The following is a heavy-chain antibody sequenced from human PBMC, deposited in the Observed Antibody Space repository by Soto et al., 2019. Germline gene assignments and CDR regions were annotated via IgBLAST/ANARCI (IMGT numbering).Heavy chain of an antibody. CDR3: ARGFDLQYGMDV. V-gene: IGHV3-48*02. D-gene: IGHD3-10*01. CDR1: GFTLTPYS. J-gene: IGHJ6*02. Sequence: GGSLRLSCAASGFTLTPYSMNWVRQAPGKGLEWISYISGSSNTINYADSVKGRFTISRDNTKNSLYLQMNSLRDEDTAVYYCARGFDLQYGMDVWGQGTTVTVSS. CDR2: ISGSSNTI.